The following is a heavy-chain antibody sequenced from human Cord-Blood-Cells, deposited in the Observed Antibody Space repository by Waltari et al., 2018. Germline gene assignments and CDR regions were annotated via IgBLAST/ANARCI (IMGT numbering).Heavy chain of an antibody. J-gene: IGHJ4*02. CDR3: ARDRAARHYFDY. CDR1: GFTFSSSG. V-gene: IGHV3-33*01. Sequence: QVQLVESGGGVVQPGRSLRLSCAASGFTFSSSGMHWVRQAPGKGVRWVAVIWYDGSNKYYADSVKGRFTISRDNSKNTLYLQMNSLRAEDTAVYYCARDRAARHYFDYWGQGTLVTVSS. D-gene: IGHD6-6*01. CDR2: IWYDGSNK.